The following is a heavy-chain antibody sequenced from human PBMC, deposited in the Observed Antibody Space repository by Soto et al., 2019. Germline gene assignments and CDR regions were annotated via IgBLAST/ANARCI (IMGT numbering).Heavy chain of an antibody. CDR3: AKGLENYYYYYGMDV. V-gene: IGHV1-69*13. CDR1: GGTFSSYA. D-gene: IGHD1-1*01. Sequence: GASVKVSCKASGGTFSSYAISWVRQAPGQGLEWMGGIIPIFGTANYAQKFQGRVTITADESTSTAYMELSSLRSEDTAVYYCAKGLENYYYYYGMDVWGQGTTVTVS. J-gene: IGHJ6*02. CDR2: IIPIFGTA.